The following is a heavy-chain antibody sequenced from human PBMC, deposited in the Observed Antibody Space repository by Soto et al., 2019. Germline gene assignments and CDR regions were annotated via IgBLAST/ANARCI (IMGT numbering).Heavy chain of an antibody. V-gene: IGHV1-69*02. Sequence: SVKVSCKASGGTFSSYTISWVRQAPGQGLEWMGRIIPILGIANYAQKFQGRVTITADKSTSTAYMELSSLRSEDTAVYYCARASGEVDTAKKYYFDYWGQGTLVTVSS. CDR3: ARASGEVDTAKKYYFDY. J-gene: IGHJ4*02. CDR1: GGTFSSYT. CDR2: IIPILGIA. D-gene: IGHD5-18*01.